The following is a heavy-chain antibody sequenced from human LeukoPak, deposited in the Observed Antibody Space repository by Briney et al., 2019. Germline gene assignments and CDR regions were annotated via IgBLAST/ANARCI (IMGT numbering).Heavy chain of an antibody. Sequence: SETLSLTCAVYRGSFSGYYWSWIRQPPGKGLEWIGEINHSGGTNYNPSLKSRVTISVDTSKNQFSLKLTSVTAADTAVYYCARGGSRYCTSTSRRERDKTKWFDPWGQGTLVTGSS. J-gene: IGHJ5*02. V-gene: IGHV4-34*01. D-gene: IGHD2-2*01. CDR3: ARGGSRYCTSTSRRERDKTKWFDP. CDR1: RGSFSGYY. CDR2: INHSGGT.